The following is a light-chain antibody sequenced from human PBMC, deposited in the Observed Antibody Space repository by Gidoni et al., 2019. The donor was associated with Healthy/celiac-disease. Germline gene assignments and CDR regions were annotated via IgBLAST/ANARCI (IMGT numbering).Light chain of an antibody. Sequence: EIVLTQSPATLSLSPGERATLSCRASQSVSSYLAWYQQKPGQAPRPLIYDASNRATGIPARFSGSGSGTDFTLTISSLEPEDFAVYYCQQRSNGPYTFGQGTKLEIK. J-gene: IGKJ2*01. V-gene: IGKV3-11*01. CDR3: QQRSNGPYT. CDR2: DAS. CDR1: QSVSSY.